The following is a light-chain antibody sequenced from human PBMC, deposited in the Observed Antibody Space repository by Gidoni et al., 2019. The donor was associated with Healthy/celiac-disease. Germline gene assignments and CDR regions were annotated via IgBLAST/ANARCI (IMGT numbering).Light chain of an antibody. V-gene: IGKV3-20*01. J-gene: IGKJ1*01. CDR1: QSVSSSY. CDR2: GAS. CDR3: QQYGSSSTWT. Sequence: ELVFTQSPGTLSLSPGERATLSCRASQSVSSSYLAWYQQKPGQAPRLLIYGASSRATGIPDRFSGSGSGTDFTLTISRLEPEDFAVYYCQQYGSSSTWTFGQGTKVEIK.